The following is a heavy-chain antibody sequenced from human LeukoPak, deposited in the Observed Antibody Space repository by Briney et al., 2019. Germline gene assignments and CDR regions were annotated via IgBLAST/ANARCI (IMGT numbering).Heavy chain of an antibody. Sequence: QPSETLSLTCTVSGASISGYYWNWIRQSPGKGLEWIAFIYDTGSTNSNPSLRSRVTISVDTSKNQFSLNLKSVTAADTAVYYCAGNRNALGDVNWLDYWGQGTLVTVSS. D-gene: IGHD3-16*01. CDR1: GASISGYY. CDR3: AGNRNALGDVNWLDY. V-gene: IGHV4-59*01. J-gene: IGHJ5*01. CDR2: IYDTGST.